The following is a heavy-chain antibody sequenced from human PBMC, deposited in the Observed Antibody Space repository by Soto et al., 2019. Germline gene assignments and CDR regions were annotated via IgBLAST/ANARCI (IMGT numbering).Heavy chain of an antibody. Sequence: QLQLQESGPGLVKPSETLSLTCSVSDDSINSDKYYWGWIRQPPGKGLEWIRSIYYRGNAYYNPSLQPRVTISLDKSKRQFSLKLTSVTAAASAVYFCARLEGLATISYYFDFWGPGALVTVSS. CDR3: ARLEGLATISYYFDF. V-gene: IGHV4-39*01. D-gene: IGHD5-12*01. J-gene: IGHJ4*02. CDR1: DDSINSDKYY. CDR2: IYYRGNA.